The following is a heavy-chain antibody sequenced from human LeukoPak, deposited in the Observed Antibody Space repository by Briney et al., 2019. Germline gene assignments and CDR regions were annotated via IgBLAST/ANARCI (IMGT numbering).Heavy chain of an antibody. D-gene: IGHD1-26*01. Sequence: PSETLSLTCSVSGDSISSSGYYWDWIRQPPGKGLEWIGSIHHSGNTNYNPSLKRRVTISADMSKNQFSLKVNSVTAADTAVYYCARQSGSYYDWGQGTLVTVSS. CDR2: IHHSGNT. V-gene: IGHV4-39*01. CDR3: ARQSGSYYD. CDR1: GDSISSSGYY. J-gene: IGHJ4*02.